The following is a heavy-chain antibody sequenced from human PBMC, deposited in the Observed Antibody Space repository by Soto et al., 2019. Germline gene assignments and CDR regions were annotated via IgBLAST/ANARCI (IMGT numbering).Heavy chain of an antibody. Sequence: ASVKVSCKASGYSYTSYAMHWARHAPGQRLEGMGWINAGNGNTKYSQKFQGRVTITRDTSASTAYMELSSLRSEDTAVYYCARGSAGAFWSGYYSDYYYYGMDVWGQGTTVTVS. CDR1: GYSYTSYA. J-gene: IGHJ6*02. CDR3: ARGSAGAFWSGYYSDYYYYGMDV. V-gene: IGHV1-3*01. CDR2: INAGNGNT. D-gene: IGHD3-3*01.